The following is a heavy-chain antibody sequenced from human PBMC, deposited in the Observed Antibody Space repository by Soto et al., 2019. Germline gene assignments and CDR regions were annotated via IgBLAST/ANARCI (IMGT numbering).Heavy chain of an antibody. D-gene: IGHD3-10*01. CDR3: ARVSGGLLWFGELLHYYMDV. CDR1: GYTFTCYG. J-gene: IGHJ6*03. Sequence: ASVKVSCKASGYTFTCYGISWVRQAPGQGLEWMGWISAYNGNTNYAQKLQGRVTMTTDTSTSTAYMELRSLRSDDTAVYYCARVSGGLLWFGELLHYYMDVWGKGTTVTVSS. V-gene: IGHV1-18*01. CDR2: ISAYNGNT.